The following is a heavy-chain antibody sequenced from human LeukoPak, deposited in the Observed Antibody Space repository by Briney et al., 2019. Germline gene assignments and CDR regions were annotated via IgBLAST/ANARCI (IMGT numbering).Heavy chain of an antibody. V-gene: IGHV4-31*03. CDR1: GGSISSGGYY. J-gene: IGHJ4*02. CDR2: IYYSGST. CDR3: ARDRGYCSGGSCHHFDY. Sequence: SETLSLTCTVSGGSISSGGYYWSWIRQHPGKGLEWIGYIYYSGSTYYNPYLKSRVTISVDTSKNQFSLKLSSVTAADTAVYYCARDRGYCSGGSCHHFDYWGQGTLVTVSS. D-gene: IGHD2-15*01.